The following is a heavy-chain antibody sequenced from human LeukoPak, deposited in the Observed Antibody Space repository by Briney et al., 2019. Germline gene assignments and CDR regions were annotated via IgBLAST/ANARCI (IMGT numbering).Heavy chain of an antibody. CDR2: VSSDGSDK. CDR1: GFTFIDYT. Sequence: GGSLRLSCTTSGFTFIDYTMHWVRQAPGEGPEWVALVSSDGSDKQYAASVKGRFTISRDDSKNTLYLQMSSLRAEDTAVYYCAKNLIRGATNWFDPWGQGTLVTVSS. CDR3: AKNLIRGATNWFDP. J-gene: IGHJ5*02. V-gene: IGHV3-30*04. D-gene: IGHD3-10*01.